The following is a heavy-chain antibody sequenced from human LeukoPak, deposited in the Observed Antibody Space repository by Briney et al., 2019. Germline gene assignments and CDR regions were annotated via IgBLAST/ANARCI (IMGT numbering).Heavy chain of an antibody. J-gene: IGHJ6*03. D-gene: IGHD3-10*01. Sequence: ASVKVSCKASGYTFTSYDINWVRQATGQGLEWMGWMNPNSGNTGYAQKFQGRVTMTRNTSISTAYMELSSLRSEDTAVYYCARAEWFGERYYCYYMDVWGKGTTVTISS. CDR2: MNPNSGNT. V-gene: IGHV1-8*01. CDR3: ARAEWFGERYYCYYMDV. CDR1: GYTFTSYD.